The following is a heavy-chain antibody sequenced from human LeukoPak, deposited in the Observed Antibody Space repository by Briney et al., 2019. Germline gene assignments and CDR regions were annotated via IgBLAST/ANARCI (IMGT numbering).Heavy chain of an antibody. V-gene: IGHV3-23*01. CDR2: LSGSGEST. CDR1: GFTFSSYS. J-gene: IGHJ4*02. CDR3: VKVTYDYVWGSYES. D-gene: IGHD3-16*01. Sequence: QSGGSLRLSCVGSGFTFSSYSMNWVRQAPEKGLEWVSALSGSGESTYYADSVKGRFTISRDNSKNTMYLQMNGLRVEDTAVYYCVKVTYDYVWGSYESWGQGTLVTVSS.